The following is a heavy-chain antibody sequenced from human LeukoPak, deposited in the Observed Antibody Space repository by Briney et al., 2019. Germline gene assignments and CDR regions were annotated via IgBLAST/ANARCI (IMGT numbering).Heavy chain of an antibody. CDR3: ARGQSYGWFDP. CDR1: GCTFSTYS. J-gene: IGHJ5*02. V-gene: IGHV3-21*01. D-gene: IGHD5-18*01. Sequence: PGGSLRLSCAASGCTFSTYSMNWVRQAPGKGLEWVASISGSSSYIYYADSVRGRFTISRDNAKNSLYLQMNSLRAEDTAVYYCARGQSYGWFDPWGQGTLVTVSS. CDR2: ISGSSSYI.